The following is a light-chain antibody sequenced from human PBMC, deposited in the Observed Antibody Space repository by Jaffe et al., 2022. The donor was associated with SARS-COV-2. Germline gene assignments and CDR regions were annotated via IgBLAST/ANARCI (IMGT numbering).Light chain of an antibody. J-gene: IGKJ2*01. Sequence: EIVLTQSPGTLSLSPGERATLSCRASQSVSNSYLAWLQQKPGQAPRLLIYGASTRATGIPDRFSGSGSGTDFTLTVSRLEPEDFAVYYCQQYGSSPYTFGQGTKLEV. CDR1: QSVSNSY. CDR3: QQYGSSPYT. V-gene: IGKV3-20*01. CDR2: GAS.